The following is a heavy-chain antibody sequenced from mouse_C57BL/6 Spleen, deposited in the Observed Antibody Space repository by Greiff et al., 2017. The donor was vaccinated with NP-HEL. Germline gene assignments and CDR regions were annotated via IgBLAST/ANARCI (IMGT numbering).Heavy chain of an antibody. Sequence: QVQLQQPGAELVKPGASVKLSCKASGYTFTSYWMHWVKQRPGRGLEWIGRLDPNRGGTKYNEKFKSKATLTVDKPSSTAYMQLSSLTSEDSAVYYCARPNWDGAMDYWGQGTSVTVSS. CDR1: GYTFTSYW. CDR3: ARPNWDGAMDY. D-gene: IGHD4-1*01. CDR2: LDPNRGGT. V-gene: IGHV1-72*01. J-gene: IGHJ4*01.